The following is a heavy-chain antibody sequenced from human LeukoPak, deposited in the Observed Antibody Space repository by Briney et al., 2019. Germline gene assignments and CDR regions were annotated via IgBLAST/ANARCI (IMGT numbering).Heavy chain of an antibody. Sequence: GGSLRLSCAASGFTFSSYAMSWVRQAPGKGLEWISAISGSGGSTYYVDSVKGRFTISRDNSKNTLYLQMNSLRVEDTAVYYCAKLPVAGLYFDYWGQGTLVTVSS. CDR2: ISGSGGST. CDR3: AKLPVAGLYFDY. CDR1: GFTFSSYA. J-gene: IGHJ4*02. V-gene: IGHV3-23*01. D-gene: IGHD6-19*01.